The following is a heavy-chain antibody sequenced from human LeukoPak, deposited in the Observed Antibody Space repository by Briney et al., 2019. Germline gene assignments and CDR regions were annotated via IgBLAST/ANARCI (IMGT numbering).Heavy chain of an antibody. CDR3: ARDPDYGDFPFGAFDI. Sequence: SGPTLVNPTQTLTLTCTFSGFSLSTSGMRVSWIRQPPGKALEWLARLDWDDDKFYSTSLKTRLTISKDTSKNQVVLTMTNMDPVDTATYYCARDPDYGDFPFGAFDIWGQGTMVTVSS. CDR1: GFSLSTSGMR. CDR2: LDWDDDK. J-gene: IGHJ3*02. D-gene: IGHD4-17*01. V-gene: IGHV2-70*04.